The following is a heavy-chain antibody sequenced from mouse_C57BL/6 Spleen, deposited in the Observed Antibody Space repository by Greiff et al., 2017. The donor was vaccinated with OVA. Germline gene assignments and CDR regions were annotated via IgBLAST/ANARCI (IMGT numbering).Heavy chain of an antibody. V-gene: IGHV1-53*01. CDR3: ARADSSGPGFAY. D-gene: IGHD3-2*02. CDR2: INPSNGGT. CDR1: GYTFTSYW. Sequence: QVQLKQPGTELVKPGASVKLSCKASGYTFTSYWMHWVKQRPGQGLEWIGNINPSNGGTNYNEKFKSKATLTVDKSSSTAYMQLSSLTSEDSAVYYCARADSSGPGFAYWGQGTLVTVSA. J-gene: IGHJ3*01.